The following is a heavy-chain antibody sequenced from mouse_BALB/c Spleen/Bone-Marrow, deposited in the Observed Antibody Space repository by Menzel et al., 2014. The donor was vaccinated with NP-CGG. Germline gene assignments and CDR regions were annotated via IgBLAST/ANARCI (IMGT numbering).Heavy chain of an antibody. J-gene: IGHJ2*01. CDR1: GYTFTSYW. V-gene: IGHV1-7*01. CDR3: ARESLYGSNYY. D-gene: IGHD1-1*01. Sequence: QVQLKESGAELAKPGAPVKMSCKASGYTFTSYWMHWVKQRPGQGLEWIGNINPSTGYTEYNQKFKDKATLTADKSSSTAYMQLSSLTSEDSAVYYCARESLYGSNYYWGQGTTLTVSS. CDR2: INPSTGYT.